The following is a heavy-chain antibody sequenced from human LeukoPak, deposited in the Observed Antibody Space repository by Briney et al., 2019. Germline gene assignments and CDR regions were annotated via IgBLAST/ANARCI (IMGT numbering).Heavy chain of an antibody. Sequence: GGSLRLSCAASGFTFSSYAMTWVRQAPGKGLQWVSTVSGGGDNSYFADSVKGRFTISRDNSKNTLYLQMNSLRAEDTAVYYCAKANPLGAFDIWGQGTMVTVSS. V-gene: IGHV3-23*01. CDR1: GFTFSSYA. CDR3: AKANPLGAFDI. CDR2: VSGGGDNS. D-gene: IGHD1-14*01. J-gene: IGHJ3*02.